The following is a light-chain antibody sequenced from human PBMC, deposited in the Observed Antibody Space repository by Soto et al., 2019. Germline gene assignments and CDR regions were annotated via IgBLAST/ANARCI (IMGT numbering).Light chain of an antibody. CDR1: QSVSSN. J-gene: IGKJ5*01. Sequence: EIVMTQSPCTLSVSPGERATLSCRASQSVSSNLAWYQQQPGQAPRLLIYDASNRATGIPAMLSGSGSGTDFTLTISSLEPEDFAVYYCQQRSNWPTFGQGTRLEIK. CDR2: DAS. CDR3: QQRSNWPT. V-gene: IGKV3-11*01.